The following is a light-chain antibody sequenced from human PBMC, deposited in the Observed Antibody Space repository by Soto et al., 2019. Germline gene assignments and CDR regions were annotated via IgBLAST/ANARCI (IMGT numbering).Light chain of an antibody. CDR3: QTWGTGWV. CDR2: VNGDGSH. Sequence: QPVLTQSPSASASLGASVKLTCTLSSGHSNYAIAWHQQQPEKGPRYLMRVNGDGSHMKGDGIPDRFSGSSSGAERYLTISSLQSEDEADYYCQTWGTGWVFGGGTQLTVL. CDR1: SGHSNYA. V-gene: IGLV4-69*01. J-gene: IGLJ3*02.